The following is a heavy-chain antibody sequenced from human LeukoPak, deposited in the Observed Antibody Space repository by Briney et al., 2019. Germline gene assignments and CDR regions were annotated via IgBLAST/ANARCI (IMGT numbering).Heavy chain of an antibody. J-gene: IGHJ6*02. CDR3: AREGLWGAPDLYYYYGMDV. D-gene: IGHD3-16*01. V-gene: IGHV1-18*01. CDR2: ISAYNGNT. Sequence: ASVKVSCKASGYTFTSYGISWVRQAPGQGLEWMGWISAYNGNTNYAQKLQGRVTMTTDTSTSTAYMELRSLRSDDTAVYYRAREGLWGAPDLYYYYGMDVWGQGTTVTVSS. CDR1: GYTFTSYG.